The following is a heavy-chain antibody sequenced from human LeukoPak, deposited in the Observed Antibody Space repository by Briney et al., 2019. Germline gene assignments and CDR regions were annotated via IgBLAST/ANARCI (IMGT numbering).Heavy chain of an antibody. V-gene: IGHV4-34*01. J-gene: IGHJ6*03. Sequence: PSETLSLTRAVYGGSFSGYYWSWIRQPPGKGLEWIGEINDIGNTNYDPSLRSRVTISVDTSKNQFSLSLTSATAADTAVYFCARSGSVGYYNYQYMDIWGNGTTVTVSS. CDR1: GGSFSGYY. CDR3: ARSGSVGYYNYQYMDI. CDR2: INDIGNT. D-gene: IGHD3-10*01.